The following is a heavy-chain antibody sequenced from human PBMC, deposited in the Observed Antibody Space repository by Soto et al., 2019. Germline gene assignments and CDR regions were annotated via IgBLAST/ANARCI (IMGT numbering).Heavy chain of an antibody. V-gene: IGHV4-34*01. CDR2: INHSGST. CDR1: GGSFSGYY. J-gene: IGHJ4*02. Sequence: PSETLSLTCAVYGGSFSGYYWSWIRQPPGKGLEWIGEINHSGSTNYNPSLKSRVTISVDTSKNQFSLKLSSVTAADTAVYYCARLVTVVDSSIFDYWGQGTLVTVSS. CDR3: ARLVTVVDSSIFDY. D-gene: IGHD2-15*01.